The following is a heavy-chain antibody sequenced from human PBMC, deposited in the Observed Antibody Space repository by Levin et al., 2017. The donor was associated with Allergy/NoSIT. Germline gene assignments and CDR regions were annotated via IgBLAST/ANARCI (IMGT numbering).Heavy chain of an antibody. CDR2: ISYDGSNK. D-gene: IGHD6-13*01. Sequence: QPSETLSLTCAASGFTVSSYGMHWVRQAPGKGLEWVAVISYDGSNKYYVDSVMGRFTISRDNSKNTLYLQMNSLRAEDTAVYYCAKDGGLAAAGPGADYWGQGTLVTVSS. CDR3: AKDGGLAAAGPGADY. V-gene: IGHV3-30*18. J-gene: IGHJ4*02. CDR1: GFTVSSYG.